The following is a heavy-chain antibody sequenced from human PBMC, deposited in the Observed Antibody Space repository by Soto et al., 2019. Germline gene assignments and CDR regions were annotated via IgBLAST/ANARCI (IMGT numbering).Heavy chain of an antibody. CDR3: ARGYCTNGVCYLLEFDP. Sequence: GASVKVSCKASGYTFTGCYMHWVRQAPGQGLEWMGWINPNSGGTNYAQKFQGWVTMTRDTSISTAYMELSRLRSDDTAVYYCARGYCTNGVCYLLEFDPWGQGTLVTVSS. V-gene: IGHV1-2*04. J-gene: IGHJ5*02. CDR2: INPNSGGT. D-gene: IGHD2-8*01. CDR1: GYTFTGCY.